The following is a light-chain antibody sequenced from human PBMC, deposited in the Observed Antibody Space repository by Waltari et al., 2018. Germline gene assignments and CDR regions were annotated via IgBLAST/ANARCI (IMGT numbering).Light chain of an antibody. Sequence: QTVVTQEPSFSVSPGGTVTLTCGLTSGSVPFTHYPSWYQHTPGQPPDTLFYSTNPRASGVPDRFSGASLGDKAALTITGAQADDEAAYYCVLYMSRDILFGGGTKLTVL. CDR2: STN. V-gene: IGLV8-61*01. CDR3: VLYMSRDIL. CDR1: SGSVPFTHY. J-gene: IGLJ3*02.